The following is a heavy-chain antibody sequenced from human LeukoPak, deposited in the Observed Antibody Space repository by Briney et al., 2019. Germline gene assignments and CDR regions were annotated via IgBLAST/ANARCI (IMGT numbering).Heavy chain of an antibody. CDR1: GFTFSSYA. V-gene: IGHV3-23*01. D-gene: IGHD3-9*01. CDR3: AKGYDSLSGYYTAFDI. J-gene: IGHJ3*02. Sequence: GSLRLSCAASGFTFSSYAMSWVRQAPGKGLEWVSDISGSGGSTYYADSVKGRFTISRDNSKNTLYLQMNSLRAEDTAVYYCAKGYDSLSGYYTAFDIWGQGTMVTVSS. CDR2: ISGSGGST.